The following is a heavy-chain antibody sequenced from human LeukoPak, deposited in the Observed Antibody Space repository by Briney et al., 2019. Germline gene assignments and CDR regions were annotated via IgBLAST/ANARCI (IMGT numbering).Heavy chain of an antibody. CDR2: INTNTGNP. CDR3: ARTVGNYYDSSGYYSDY. J-gene: IGHJ4*02. Sequence: GASVKVSCKAYGYTFTSYAMNWVRQAPGQGLEWMGWINTNTGNPTYAQGFTGRFVFSLDTSVSTAYLQISSLKAEDTAVYYCARTVGNYYDSSGYYSDYWGQGTLVTVSS. D-gene: IGHD3-22*01. CDR1: GYTFTSYA. V-gene: IGHV7-4-1*02.